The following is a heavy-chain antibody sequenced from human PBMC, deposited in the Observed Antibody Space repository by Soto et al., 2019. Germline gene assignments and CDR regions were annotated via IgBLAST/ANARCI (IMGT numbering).Heavy chain of an antibody. Sequence: PEDGETIYAQKFQGRVTMTEDTSTDTAYMELSSLRSEDTAVYYCAAARGGFLEWLLFPSHDYYYMDVWGKGTTVTVSS. CDR2: PEDGET. J-gene: IGHJ6*03. D-gene: IGHD3-3*01. CDR3: AAARGGFLEWLLFPSHDYYYMDV. V-gene: IGHV1-24*01.